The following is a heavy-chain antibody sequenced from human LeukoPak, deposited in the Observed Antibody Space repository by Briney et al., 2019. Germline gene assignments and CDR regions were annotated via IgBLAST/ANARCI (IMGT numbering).Heavy chain of an antibody. CDR1: GYTFTGYY. CDR2: INPNSGGT. J-gene: IGHJ6*02. Sequence: ASVKVSCKASGYTFTGYYMHWVRQAPGQGLEWMGRINPNSGGTNYAQKFRGRVTMTRDTSISTAYMELSRLRSDDTAVYYCARGDSGDYGMDVWGQGTTVTVSS. D-gene: IGHD2-21*02. CDR3: ARGDSGDYGMDV. V-gene: IGHV1-2*06.